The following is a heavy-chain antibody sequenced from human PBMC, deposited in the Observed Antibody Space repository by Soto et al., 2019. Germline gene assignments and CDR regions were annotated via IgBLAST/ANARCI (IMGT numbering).Heavy chain of an antibody. J-gene: IGHJ6*02. V-gene: IGHV1-18*04. Sequence: QVQLVQSAGEVKKSGASVKVSCKASGYTCTNYGLSWVRQAPGQGLEWMRFISVSNGNTNYARKLHDRLTMTTDTSTSTAYMELRSLRSDDTAVYYCARGGYCTSTSCYQDFYPGMDVWGQGTTVTVSS. D-gene: IGHD2-2*01. CDR3: ARGGYCTSTSCYQDFYPGMDV. CDR2: ISVSNGNT. CDR1: GYTCTNYG.